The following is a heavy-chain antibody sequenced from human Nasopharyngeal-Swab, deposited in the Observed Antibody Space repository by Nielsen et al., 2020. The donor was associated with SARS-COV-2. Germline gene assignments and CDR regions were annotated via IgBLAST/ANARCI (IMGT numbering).Heavy chain of an antibody. CDR3: ARLYDIRGYFDS. CDR2: IYDIGMT. Sequence: GSLRLSCAVSGASITRSNWWTWVRQPPGKGLEWIGEIYDIGMTNYNPSLKSRVTVSADKSKNQFSLKLTSVTAADTAVYYCARLYDIRGYFDSWGQGTLVTVSS. D-gene: IGHD3-9*01. J-gene: IGHJ4*02. V-gene: IGHV4-4*02. CDR1: GASITRSNW.